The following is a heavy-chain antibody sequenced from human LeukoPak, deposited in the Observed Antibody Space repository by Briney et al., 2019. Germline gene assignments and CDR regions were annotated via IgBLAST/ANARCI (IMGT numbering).Heavy chain of an antibody. V-gene: IGHV3-21*01. CDR1: GFTFSSYS. Sequence: GGSLRLSCAASGFTFSSYSMNWARQAPGKGLEWVSSISSSSSYIYYADSVKGRFTISRDNAKNSLYLQMNSLRAEDTAVYYCARDHRGYYYDSSGYYLDYWGQGTLVTVSS. CDR2: ISSSSSYI. CDR3: ARDHRGYYYDSSGYYLDY. J-gene: IGHJ4*02. D-gene: IGHD3-22*01.